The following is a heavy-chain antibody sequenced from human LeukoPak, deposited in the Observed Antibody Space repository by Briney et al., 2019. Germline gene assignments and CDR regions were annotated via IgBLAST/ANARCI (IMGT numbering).Heavy chain of an antibody. J-gene: IGHJ4*02. CDR1: VGSISSGDYY. CDR3: ARAVVGAPWADY. CDR2: MYFSGST. D-gene: IGHD1-26*01. Sequence: SQTLSLTCTVSVGSISSGDYYLSWIRQPPGKGLECFRFMYFSGSTYYNPSLKSRVTISVDTSKNQFSLKLNSVTAADTAVYYCARAVVGAPWADYWGQGTLVTVSS. V-gene: IGHV4-30-4*08.